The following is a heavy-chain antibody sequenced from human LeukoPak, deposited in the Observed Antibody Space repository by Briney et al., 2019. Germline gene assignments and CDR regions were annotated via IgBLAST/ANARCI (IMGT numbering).Heavy chain of an antibody. CDR2: IYYTGNT. CDR1: GGSINSGGFF. V-gene: IGHV4-31*03. J-gene: IGHJ6*03. D-gene: IGHD3-3*01. CDR3: ARTVVKDFWSGYSYYYYYMDV. Sequence: PSETLSLTCTVSGGSINSGGFFWSWIRQHPGEGLEWIGYIYYTGNTHHNPSLKSRVAISIDTSENQFSLKLSSVTAADTAVYYCARTVVKDFWSGYSYYYYYMDVWGKGTTVTVSS.